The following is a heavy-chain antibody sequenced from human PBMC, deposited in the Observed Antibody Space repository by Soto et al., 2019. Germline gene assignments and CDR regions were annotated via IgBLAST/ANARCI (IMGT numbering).Heavy chain of an antibody. CDR3: AKDFGSGYCSGGSCYSGDYYYMDV. CDR2: IGSAGDT. D-gene: IGHD2-15*01. Sequence: GGSLRLSCAASGFTFSGHDMHWVRQATGKGLEWVSGIGSAGDTYYPDSVKGRFTVSRDNSKNSLYLQMNSLRAEDTAVYYCAKDFGSGYCSGGSCYSGDYYYMDVWGKGTTVTVSS. CDR1: GFTFSGHD. J-gene: IGHJ6*03. V-gene: IGHV3-13*01.